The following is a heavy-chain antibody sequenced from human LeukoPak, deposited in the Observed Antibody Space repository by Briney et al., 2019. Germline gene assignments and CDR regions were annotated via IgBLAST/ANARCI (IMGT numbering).Heavy chain of an antibody. CDR3: ARSDYGELRAP. CDR1: GGTFSSYA. Sequence: VASVKVSCKASGGTFSSYAISWVRQAPGQGLEWMGGIIPIFGTANYAQKFQGRVTITADESTSTAYMELSSLRSEDTAVYYCARSDYGELRAPWGQGTLVTVSS. D-gene: IGHD4-17*01. J-gene: IGHJ5*02. CDR2: IIPIFGTA. V-gene: IGHV1-69*13.